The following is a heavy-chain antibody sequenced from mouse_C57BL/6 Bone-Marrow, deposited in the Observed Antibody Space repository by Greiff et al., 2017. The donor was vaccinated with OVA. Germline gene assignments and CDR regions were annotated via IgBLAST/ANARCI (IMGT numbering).Heavy chain of an antibody. CDR2: IRNKANNHAT. Sequence: EVKLLESGGGLVQPGGSMKLSCAASGFTFSDAWMDWVRQSPEKGLEWVAEIRNKANNHATYYAESVKGRFTISRDDSKSSVYLQMNSVRAEDTGIYYCTRGTAQATYYFDYWGQGTTLTVSS. J-gene: IGHJ2*01. CDR1: GFTFSDAW. CDR3: TRGTAQATYYFDY. V-gene: IGHV6-6*01. D-gene: IGHD3-2*02.